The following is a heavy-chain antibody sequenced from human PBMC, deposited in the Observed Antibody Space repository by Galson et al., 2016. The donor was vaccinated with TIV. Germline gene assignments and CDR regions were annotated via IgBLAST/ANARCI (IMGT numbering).Heavy chain of an antibody. D-gene: IGHD5-24*01. CDR3: ATSLGYSQIFDY. J-gene: IGHJ4*01. CDR1: GYRLSKLS. CDR2: YDRENGER. V-gene: IGHV1-24*01. Sequence: SVKVSCKVSGYRLSKLSMYWVRQAPGKGLEWMGGYDRENGERVHTQKFQGRVTMTEDSSTDTAYMDLRSLRSEDTAVYFCATSLGYSQIFDYWGHRTLVTVSS.